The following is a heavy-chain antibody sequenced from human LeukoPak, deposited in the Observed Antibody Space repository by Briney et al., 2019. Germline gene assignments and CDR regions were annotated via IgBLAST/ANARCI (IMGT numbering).Heavy chain of an antibody. CDR3: ASRRGGFYYYGLDV. J-gene: IGHJ6*02. D-gene: IGHD3-16*01. Sequence: VASVKVSCKASGYTFTSYGISWVRQAPGQGLEWMGGIIPIFGTANYAQKFRGRVTITADESTSTAYMELSSLRSEDAAVYYCASRRGGFYYYGLDVRGQGATVTVSS. CDR2: IIPIFGTA. V-gene: IGHV1-69*13. CDR1: GYTFTSYG.